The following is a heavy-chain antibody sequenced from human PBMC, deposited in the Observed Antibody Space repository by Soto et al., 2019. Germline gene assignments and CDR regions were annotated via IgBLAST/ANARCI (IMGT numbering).Heavy chain of an antibody. CDR3: ARQDTSGYAFDY. Sequence: PSETLSLTCTVSGGSLSRYYWSWIRRPPGKGLEWIGTISYSGSTNYNPSLKSRVTISVDTSKNQFSLKLSSVTAADTAVYYCARQDTSGYAFDYWGQGTLVTVSS. CDR1: GGSLSRYY. J-gene: IGHJ4*02. D-gene: IGHD3-22*01. V-gene: IGHV4-59*08. CDR2: ISYSGST.